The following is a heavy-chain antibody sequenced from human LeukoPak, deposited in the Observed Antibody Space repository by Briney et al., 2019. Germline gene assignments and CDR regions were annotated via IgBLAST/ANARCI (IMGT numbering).Heavy chain of an antibody. J-gene: IGHJ4*02. Sequence: PGGSLRLSCAASGFTFSSYAMSWVRQAPGKGLEWVSAISGSGGSTYYADSVKGRFTISRDNSKNTLYLQMNSLRAEDTAVYYCAKPHKQQLVLDYFDYWGRGTLVTVSS. CDR1: GFTFSSYA. CDR2: ISGSGGST. CDR3: AKPHKQQLVLDYFDY. D-gene: IGHD6-13*01. V-gene: IGHV3-23*01.